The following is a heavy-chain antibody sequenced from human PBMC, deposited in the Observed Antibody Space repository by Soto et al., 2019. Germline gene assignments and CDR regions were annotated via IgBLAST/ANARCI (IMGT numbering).Heavy chain of an antibody. CDR1: GYSFTTYY. CDR3: AAYCSGGGCPPGPWN. Sequence: QVVQSGAEVRKPGASVKVSCKASGYSFTTYYIHWFRQAPGQGLEWMAIINPNGGTTNYAQKFQGRVTVTRDMSASTVYMELSSLSSDDTAIYYCAAYCSGGGCPPGPWNWGRGKMVTVSS. CDR2: INPNGGTT. D-gene: IGHD2-15*01. V-gene: IGHV1-46*03. J-gene: IGHJ3*01.